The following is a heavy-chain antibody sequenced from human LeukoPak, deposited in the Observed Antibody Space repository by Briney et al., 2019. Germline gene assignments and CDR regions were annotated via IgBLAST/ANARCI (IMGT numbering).Heavy chain of an antibody. J-gene: IGHJ4*02. V-gene: IGHV3-21*01. CDR2: ISSSSTYI. D-gene: IGHD5-12*01. Sequence: GGSLRLSCAASGFTFSSYSMNWVRQAPGKGLEWVSSISSSSTYIYYADSLKGRFTISRDNARNSLYLQMNSLRAEDTAVYYCARGPSGYHNTGGQGTLVTASS. CDR3: ARGPSGYHNT. CDR1: GFTFSSYS.